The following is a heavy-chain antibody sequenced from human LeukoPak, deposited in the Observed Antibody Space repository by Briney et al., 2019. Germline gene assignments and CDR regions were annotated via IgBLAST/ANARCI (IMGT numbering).Heavy chain of an antibody. V-gene: IGHV3-23*01. CDR3: AKDSQLVFGYFDY. CDR2: ISGSGGST. Sequence: GGSLRLSCAASGFTFSSYAMSWVRQAPGKGLEWVSAISGSGGSTYYADSVKGRFTISRDNSKNTLYLQMSSLRAEDTAVYYCAKDSQLVFGYFDYWGQGTLVTVSS. D-gene: IGHD6-13*01. CDR1: GFTFSSYA. J-gene: IGHJ4*02.